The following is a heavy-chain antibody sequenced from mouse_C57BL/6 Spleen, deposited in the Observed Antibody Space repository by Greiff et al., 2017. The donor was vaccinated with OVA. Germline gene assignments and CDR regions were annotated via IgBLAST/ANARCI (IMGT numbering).Heavy chain of an antibody. CDR3: ARRWGD. Sequence: VQLQQSGPELVKPGASVKISCKASGYTFTDYYMNWVKQSHGKSLEWIGDINPNNGGTSYNQKFKGKATLTVDKSSSTAYMELRSLTSEDSAVYYCARRWGDWGQGTTLTVSS. CDR1: GYTFTDYY. D-gene: IGHD1-1*02. J-gene: IGHJ2*01. CDR2: INPNNGGT. V-gene: IGHV1-26*01.